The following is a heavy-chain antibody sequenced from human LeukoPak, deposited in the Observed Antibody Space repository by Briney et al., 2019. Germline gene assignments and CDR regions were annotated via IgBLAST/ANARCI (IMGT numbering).Heavy chain of an antibody. V-gene: IGHV3-11*01. CDR2: MGSSDSTR. Sequence: GGSLRLSCAASGFTFSDYYMSWIRQAPGKGLEWLSYMGSSDSTRYCADSVKGRFTISRDNAENSLYLQINSLRAEDTAVYYCARDGYCSGVRCHNDYYYGVDVWGQGTTVTVSS. CDR3: ARDGYCSGVRCHNDYYYGVDV. J-gene: IGHJ6*02. CDR1: GFTFSDYY. D-gene: IGHD2-15*01.